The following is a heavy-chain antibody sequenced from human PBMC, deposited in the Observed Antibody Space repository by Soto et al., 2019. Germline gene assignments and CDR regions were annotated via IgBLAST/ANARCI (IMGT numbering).Heavy chain of an antibody. CDR3: ARVRCSSTSCYYFDY. Sequence: QVQLQQWGAGLLKPSETLSLTCAVYGGSFSGYYWSWIRQPPGKGLEWIGEINDSGSTNYNPSLKSRVTISVDTSKNQFSLKLSSVTAADTAVYYCARVRCSSTSCYYFDYWGQGTLVTVSS. V-gene: IGHV4-34*01. D-gene: IGHD2-2*01. J-gene: IGHJ4*02. CDR1: GGSFSGYY. CDR2: INDSGST.